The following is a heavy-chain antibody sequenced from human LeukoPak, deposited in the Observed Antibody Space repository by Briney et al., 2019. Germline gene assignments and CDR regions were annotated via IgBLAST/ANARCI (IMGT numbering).Heavy chain of an antibody. CDR3: ARGRTYYYDTSGYYPSIYYGMDV. V-gene: IGHV4-34*01. CDR2: INHGEST. Sequence: SETLSLTCAVSGGSFSGYYWYWIRQPPGKGLEWIGEINHGESTNYNPSLKSRATLSVDTSKNQFSLKPTSVTAADTAVYYCARGRTYYYDTSGYYPSIYYGMDVWGQGTTVIVSS. J-gene: IGHJ6*02. D-gene: IGHD3-22*01. CDR1: GGSFSGYY.